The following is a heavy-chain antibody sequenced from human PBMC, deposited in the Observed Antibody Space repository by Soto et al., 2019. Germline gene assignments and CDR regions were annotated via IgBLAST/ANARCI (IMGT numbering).Heavy chain of an antibody. V-gene: IGHV3-21*01. D-gene: IGHD3-3*01. CDR1: GFTFSSYS. J-gene: IGHJ5*02. CDR3: ARDAFWSGPNRFDP. CDR2: ISSSSSYI. Sequence: GGSLRLSCAASGFTFSSYSMNWVRQAPGKGLEWVSSISSSSSYIYYADSVKGRFTISRDNAKNSLYLQMNSLRAEDTAVYYCARDAFWSGPNRFDPWGQGTLVTVSS.